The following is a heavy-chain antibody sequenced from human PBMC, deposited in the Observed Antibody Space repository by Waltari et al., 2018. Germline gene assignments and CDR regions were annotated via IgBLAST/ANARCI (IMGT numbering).Heavy chain of an antibody. CDR2: FDPEDGET. CDR1: GYTLTELS. V-gene: IGHV1-24*01. D-gene: IGHD5-12*01. J-gene: IGHJ4*02. CDR3: ATGDSGYVASLDY. Sequence: KVSCKVSGYTLTELSMHWVRQAPGKGLEWMGGFDPEDGETIYAQKFQGRVTMTEDTSTDTAYMELSSLRSEDTAVYYCATGDSGYVASLDYWGQGTLVTVSS.